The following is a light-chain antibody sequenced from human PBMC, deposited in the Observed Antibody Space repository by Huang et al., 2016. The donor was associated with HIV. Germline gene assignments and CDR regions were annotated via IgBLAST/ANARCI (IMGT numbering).Light chain of an antibody. CDR2: GAS. CDR3: QQYSYWPPLT. Sequence: EIVMTQSPAILSVSPGERVTLSCRASQSVTSSYLAWYQQRHGQAPRLLIYGASSRATGIPDRFSGSGSGTDFTLTISSLQSEDFAVYYCQQYSYWPPLTFGGGTKVEIK. J-gene: IGKJ4*01. V-gene: IGKV3D-15*01. CDR1: QSVTSSY.